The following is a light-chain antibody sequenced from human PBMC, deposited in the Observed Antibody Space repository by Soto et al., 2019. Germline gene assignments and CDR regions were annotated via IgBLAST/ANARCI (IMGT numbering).Light chain of an antibody. CDR1: QGISSY. V-gene: IGKV1-9*01. Sequence: IQLTQSPSSLSASVGDRVTITCRASQGISSYLAWYQQKPGEAPKLLIYAASTLQSGVPSRFSGSGSGTDFTLTISSLQPEDFATYYCQQLDSYPLPFGQGTRLEIK. CDR2: AAS. CDR3: QQLDSYPLP. J-gene: IGKJ5*01.